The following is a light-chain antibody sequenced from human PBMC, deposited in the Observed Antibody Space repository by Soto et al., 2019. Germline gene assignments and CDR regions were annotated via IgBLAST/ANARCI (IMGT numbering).Light chain of an antibody. CDR3: CSYAGSYSWV. Sequence: QSALTQPRSVSGSPGHSVTISCTGTSSDVGAYNYVSWYQHHPGKAPKVMIYDVSERPSGVPDRFSGSKSDNKASLTISGLQAEDEADYYCCSYAGSYSWVFGGGTKLTVL. J-gene: IGLJ3*02. CDR2: DVS. V-gene: IGLV2-11*01. CDR1: SSDVGAYNY.